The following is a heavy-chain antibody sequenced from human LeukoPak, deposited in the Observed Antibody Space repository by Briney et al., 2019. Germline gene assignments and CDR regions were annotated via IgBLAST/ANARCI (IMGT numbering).Heavy chain of an antibody. Sequence: PGGSLRLSCAASGFAFSSYGMHWVRQAPGKGLEWVAYIHYDSSTEDYADSVKDRFTISRDNSKNTLYLQMNSLRAEDTAVYYCAKDLSSGSYSFTLAFDYWGQGTLVTVSS. J-gene: IGHJ4*02. V-gene: IGHV3-30*02. D-gene: IGHD1-26*01. CDR3: AKDLSSGSYSFTLAFDY. CDR1: GFAFSSYG. CDR2: IHYDSSTE.